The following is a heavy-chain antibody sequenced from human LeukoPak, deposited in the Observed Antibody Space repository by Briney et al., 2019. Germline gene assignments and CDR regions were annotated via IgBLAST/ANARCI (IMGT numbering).Heavy chain of an antibody. J-gene: IGHJ4*02. CDR3: ARGGSGSYPQPGLY. D-gene: IGHD1-26*01. Sequence: ASVNVSCKASGCTLTVYYMHWVRQAPGQGLEWMGWIDPNSGGTNYAQKFQGRVAMTRDTSISTACMELSRLRSDDTAVYYCARGGSGSYPQPGLYWGQGTLVTVSS. CDR1: GCTLTVYY. V-gene: IGHV1-2*02. CDR2: IDPNSGGT.